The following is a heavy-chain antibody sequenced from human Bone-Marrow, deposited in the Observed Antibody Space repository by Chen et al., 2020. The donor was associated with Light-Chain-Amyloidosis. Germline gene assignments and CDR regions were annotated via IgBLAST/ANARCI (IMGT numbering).Heavy chain of an antibody. CDR2: ISGSGGSR. CDR1: GFAFSSYA. J-gene: IGHJ3*02. D-gene: IGHD3-9*01. V-gene: IGHV3-23*04. Sequence: EVQLVESGGGLLQRGGSLRLSCAASGFAFSSYAMSWVSQAPGTGLEGGSTISGSGGSRYYGDPVKGRLTISRDNSKNALFLQRNSLRAEDTAVYYCAKDISYDDILPGYPADAFDIWGQGTMVTVSS. CDR3: AKDISYDDILPGYPADAFDI.